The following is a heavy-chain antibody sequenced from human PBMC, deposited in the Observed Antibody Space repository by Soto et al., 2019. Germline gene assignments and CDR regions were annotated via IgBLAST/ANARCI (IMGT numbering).Heavy chain of an antibody. V-gene: IGHV4-34*01. CDR3: ARGRSPHTYRSSTRCSNKKYGMDV. J-gene: IGHJ6*02. Sequence: SETLSLTCAVYGGSFSGYYWSWIRQPPGKGLEWIGEINHSGSTNYNPSLKSRVTVSVDTSKNQFSLKLSSVTAADTAVYYCARGRSPHTYRSSTRCSNKKYGMDVWGQGTTVTVSS. CDR1: GGSFSGYY. D-gene: IGHD2-2*01. CDR2: INHSGST.